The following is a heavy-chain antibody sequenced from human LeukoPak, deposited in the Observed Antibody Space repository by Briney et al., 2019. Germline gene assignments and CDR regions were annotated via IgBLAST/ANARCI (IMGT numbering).Heavy chain of an antibody. J-gene: IGHJ4*02. CDR2: ISSSSSYI. Sequence: GGSLRLSCAASGFTFSSYSMNWVSQAPGKRLEWVSSISSSSSYIYYADSVKGRFTISRDSSKNTLYLQMNSLRAEDTAVYYCARDLGYYRADYWGQGTLVTVSS. CDR3: ARDLGYYRADY. CDR1: GFTFSSYS. V-gene: IGHV3-21*01. D-gene: IGHD1-26*01.